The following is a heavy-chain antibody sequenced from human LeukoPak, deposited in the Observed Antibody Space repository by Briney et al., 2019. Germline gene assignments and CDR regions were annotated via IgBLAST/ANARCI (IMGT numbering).Heavy chain of an antibody. Sequence: GGSLRLSCAASGFTFSNAWMSWVRQAPGKGLEWVSGISVSGGSPYYADSVKGRFTIARDNSKNTLYLQMNSLRAEDTAIYYCAKDASYGILTGYYDYWGQGTLVTVSS. J-gene: IGHJ4*02. D-gene: IGHD3-9*01. CDR2: ISVSGGSP. CDR3: AKDASYGILTGYYDY. V-gene: IGHV3-23*01. CDR1: GFTFSNAW.